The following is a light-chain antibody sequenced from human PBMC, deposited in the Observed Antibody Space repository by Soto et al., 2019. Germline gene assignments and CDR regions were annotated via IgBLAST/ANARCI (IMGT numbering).Light chain of an antibody. CDR3: QQRTNWPLT. CDR1: QSIKSN. J-gene: IGKJ4*01. CDR2: DTS. Sequence: EIVLTQSPATLSLSPGERATLSCRASQSIKSNLAWYQQKPGQAPRLLLYDTSNRAPGIPARFSGSGSGTDFTLTISSLEPEDFAVYYCQQRTNWPLTFGGGTKVEIK. V-gene: IGKV3-11*01.